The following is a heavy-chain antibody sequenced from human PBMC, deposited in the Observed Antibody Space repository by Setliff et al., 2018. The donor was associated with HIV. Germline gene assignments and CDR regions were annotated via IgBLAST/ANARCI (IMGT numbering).Heavy chain of an antibody. J-gene: IGHJ4*02. CDR1: GASITNDSFY. V-gene: IGHV4-39*01. CDR2: IHHSGPT. Sequence: SETLSLTCTVSGASITNDSFYWGWIRQSPGKGLEWIAHIHHSGPTYYNPSLKGRVTLSVDTSKNQFSLRLSSMTATDAALYYCASHQDYGDNYYFDFWGRGTLVTVSS. D-gene: IGHD4-17*01. CDR3: ASHQDYGDNYYFDF.